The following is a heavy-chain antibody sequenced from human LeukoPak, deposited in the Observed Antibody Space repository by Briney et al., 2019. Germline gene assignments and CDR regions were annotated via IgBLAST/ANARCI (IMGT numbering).Heavy chain of an antibody. CDR3: ARHLRGYPPGTFQH. V-gene: IGHV4-39*01. Sequence: PSETLSLTCTVSGGSISSSSYYWGWIRHPPGKGLEWFGSIYYSGSTFYNPSLKRRVTISVDTSKKQFSLKLTSVTPADTPVFYCARHLRGYPPGTFQHWGQGAPVTVFS. CDR1: GGSISSSSYY. D-gene: IGHD1/OR15-1a*01. J-gene: IGHJ6*01. CDR2: IYYSGST.